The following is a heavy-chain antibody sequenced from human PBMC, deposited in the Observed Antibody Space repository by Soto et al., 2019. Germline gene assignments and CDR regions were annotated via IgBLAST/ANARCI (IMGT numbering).Heavy chain of an antibody. CDR3: ARGGSSWSAEYYQH. CDR1: GYIFTNYG. D-gene: IGHD6-13*01. V-gene: IGHV1-18*01. CDR2: ISGYNGNT. Sequence: QVRLVQSGAEVKKPGASVQVSCKASGYIFTNYGISWVRQAPGQGPEWMGWISGYNGNTKYAQTVQGRVTMTTDTSTSTAYMELRSLRADDTAVYYCARGGSSWSAEYYQHWGQGTLVVVSS. J-gene: IGHJ1*01.